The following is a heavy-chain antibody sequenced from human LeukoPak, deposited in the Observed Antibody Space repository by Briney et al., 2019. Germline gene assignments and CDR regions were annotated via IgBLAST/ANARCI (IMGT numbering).Heavy chain of an antibody. CDR1: GFTFSSYA. D-gene: IGHD6-19*01. Sequence: GGSLRLSCAASGFTFSSYAMHWVRQAPGKGLEWVAVISYDGSNKYYADSVKGRFTISRDNSKNTLYLQMNSLRAEDTAVYYCARDGGSGWYVVYYFDYWGQGTLGTVSA. J-gene: IGHJ4*02. CDR2: ISYDGSNK. V-gene: IGHV3-30-3*01. CDR3: ARDGGSGWYVVYYFDY.